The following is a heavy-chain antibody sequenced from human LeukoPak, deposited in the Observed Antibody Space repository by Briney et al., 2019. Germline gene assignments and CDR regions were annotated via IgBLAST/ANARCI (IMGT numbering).Heavy chain of an antibody. J-gene: IGHJ4*02. V-gene: IGHV3-66*01. CDR1: GFTFSSYA. CDR2: IYSGGST. CDR3: ARDHGSGWYGPFDY. Sequence: PGGSLRLSCAASGFTFSSYAMSWVRQAPGKGLEWVSVIYSGGSTYYADSVKGRFTISRDNSKNTLYLQMNSLRAEDTAVYYCARDHGSGWYGPFDYWGQGTLVTVSS. D-gene: IGHD6-19*01.